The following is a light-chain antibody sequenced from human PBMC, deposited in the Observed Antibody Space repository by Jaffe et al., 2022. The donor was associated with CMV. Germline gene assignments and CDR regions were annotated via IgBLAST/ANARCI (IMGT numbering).Light chain of an antibody. CDR3: QQRADWCT. CDR1: QSVSTK. CDR2: EAS. Sequence: EIVLTQSPATLSLSPGERATLSCRASQSVSTKLAWYQQKPGQVPRLLIYEASNRATDIPARFSGSGSGTDFTLTISSLEPEDFAVYYCQQRADWCTFGQGTKVEIK. V-gene: IGKV3-11*01. J-gene: IGKJ1*01.